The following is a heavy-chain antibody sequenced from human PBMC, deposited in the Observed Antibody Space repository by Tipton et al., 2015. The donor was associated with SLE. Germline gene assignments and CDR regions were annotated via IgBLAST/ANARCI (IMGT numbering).Heavy chain of an antibody. CDR2: IFKIGSP. D-gene: IGHD2-2*01. Sequence: TLSLTCSVSGGSISSNDYYWGWIRQPPGKGLEWIGNIFKIGSPHYNPSLRSRVTISIDTSNNQFSLKLNSVIAADTAVYYCARGGGCSSTSCYRGHQRYYYRYMDAWGKGTTVTVSS. CDR1: GGSISSNDYY. J-gene: IGHJ6*03. CDR3: ARGGGCSSTSCYRGHQRYYYRYMDA. V-gene: IGHV4-39*07.